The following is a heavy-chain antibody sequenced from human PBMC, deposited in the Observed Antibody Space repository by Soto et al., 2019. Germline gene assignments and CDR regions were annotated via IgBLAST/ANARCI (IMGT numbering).Heavy chain of an antibody. D-gene: IGHD2-15*01. CDR3: ARLGYCSGGSCYWWFDP. CDR1: GGSISSSSYY. Sequence: PSETLSLTCTVSGGSISSSSYYWGWIRQPPGKGLEWIGNIYYSGSTYYNPSLRSRVTISVDTSKNQFSLKLSSVTAADTAVYYCARLGYCSGGSCYWWFDPWGQGTLVTVSS. V-gene: IGHV4-39*01. CDR2: IYYSGST. J-gene: IGHJ5*02.